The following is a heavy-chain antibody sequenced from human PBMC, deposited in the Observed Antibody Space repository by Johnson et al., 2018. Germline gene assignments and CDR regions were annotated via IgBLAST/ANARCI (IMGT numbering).Heavy chain of an antibody. CDR1: GFTFSSWW. CDR3: VRGGGVLDI. V-gene: IGHV3-7*01. Sequence: EVQLLETGGDLVQPGGSLRLSCAASGFTFSSWWMSWVRQAPGKGLEWRANIKEAGSDKYYVDSVKGRFTISRANAKNSLDLQMNSLRAEDTAVDYCVRGGGVLDIWGQGTMVTVSS. CDR2: IKEAGSDK. D-gene: IGHD2-8*01. J-gene: IGHJ3*02.